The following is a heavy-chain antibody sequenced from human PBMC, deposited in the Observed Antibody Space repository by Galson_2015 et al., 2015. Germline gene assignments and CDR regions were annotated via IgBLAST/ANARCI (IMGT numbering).Heavy chain of an antibody. J-gene: IGHJ4*02. D-gene: IGHD3-22*01. Sequence: GMAWVSAISGSGGSTYYADSVKGRCTISRDNSKNTLYLQMNSQRAEDTAGYYCAKFLTGSRGCRCHHAHFDYRGQETLAPVSS. CDR2: ISGSGGST. CDR3: AKFLTGSRGCRCHHAHFDY. V-gene: IGHV3-23*01.